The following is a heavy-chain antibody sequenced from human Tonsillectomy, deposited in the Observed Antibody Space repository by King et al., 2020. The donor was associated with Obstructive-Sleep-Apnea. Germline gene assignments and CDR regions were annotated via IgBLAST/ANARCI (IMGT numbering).Heavy chain of an antibody. J-gene: IGHJ2*01. CDR2: ISDDGRNK. V-gene: IGHV3-30*18. Sequence: VQLVVSGGGVVQSGRLLRLSCSASGFTFSSYGMHWVRLAPGKGLERVAGISDDGRNKSYTDSVKGRFTISRDISKNTLYLQMNSLRAEDTAVYYCAKVSGSYWYFDLWGRGTLVTVSS. CDR3: AKVSGSYWYFDL. CDR1: GFTFSSYG. D-gene: IGHD3-10*01.